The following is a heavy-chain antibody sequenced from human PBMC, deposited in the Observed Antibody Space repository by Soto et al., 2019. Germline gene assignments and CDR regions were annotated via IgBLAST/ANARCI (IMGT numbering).Heavy chain of an antibody. CDR2: IYYSGST. CDR3: ASGGPTWIQLWPYFDY. Sequence: VQLQESGPGLVKPSQPLSLTCTVSGGYISSGGYYWSWIRQHPRKGLEWMGYIYYSGSTYSNPYLKSRVTRSLDTSKNQFSQKLSSVTAADTAVYYCASGGPTWIQLWPYFDYWGQGTLVTVSS. V-gene: IGHV4-31*03. D-gene: IGHD5-18*01. J-gene: IGHJ4*02. CDR1: GGYISSGGYY.